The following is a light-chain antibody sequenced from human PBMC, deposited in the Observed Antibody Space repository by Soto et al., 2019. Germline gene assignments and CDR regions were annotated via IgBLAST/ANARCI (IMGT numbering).Light chain of an antibody. Sequence: QSVLTQPRSVSGSPGQSVTISCTGTSSDVGGYNYVSWYQQHPGKAPKLMIYDVSKRPSGVPDRFSGSKSGNTASLTISGLQAEDEADYYCCSYAGSYTSDVFGTGTQLTVL. CDR3: CSYAGSYTSDV. V-gene: IGLV2-11*01. CDR1: SSDVGGYNY. J-gene: IGLJ1*01. CDR2: DVS.